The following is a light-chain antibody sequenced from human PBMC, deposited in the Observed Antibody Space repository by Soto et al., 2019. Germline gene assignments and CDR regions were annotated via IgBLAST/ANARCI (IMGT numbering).Light chain of an antibody. CDR2: KAS. Sequence: DIQMTQSPSTLSGSVGDRVTITCRASQTISSWLAWYQQKPGKAPKLLIYKASTLKSGVPSRFSGSGSGTEFTLTISSLQPDDFATYYCQQYNSYSFGQGTKV. CDR3: QQYNSYS. V-gene: IGKV1-5*03. J-gene: IGKJ1*01. CDR1: QTISSW.